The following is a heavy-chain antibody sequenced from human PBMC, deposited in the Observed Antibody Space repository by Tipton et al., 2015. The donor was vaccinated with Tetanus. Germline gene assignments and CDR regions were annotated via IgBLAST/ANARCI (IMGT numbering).Heavy chain of an antibody. CDR2: INPSGGST. CDR3: ARAVWGNYYDSSGYYEDY. V-gene: IGHV1-46*01. CDR1: GYTFTSYY. Sequence: QLVQSGAEVKKPGASVKVSCKASGYTFTSYYMHWVRQAPGQGLEWMGIINPSGGSTSYAQKFQGRVTMTRDTSTSTVYMELSSLRSEDTAVYYCARAVWGNYYDSSGYYEDYWGQGTLVTVSS. J-gene: IGHJ4*02. D-gene: IGHD3-22*01.